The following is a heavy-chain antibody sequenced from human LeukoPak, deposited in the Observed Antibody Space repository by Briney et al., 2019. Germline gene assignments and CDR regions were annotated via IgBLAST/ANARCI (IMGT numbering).Heavy chain of an antibody. CDR2: VYYSGTT. V-gene: IGHV4-61*01. Sequence: PSETLSLTCTVSGYSISSGYYWTWIRQPLGKGLEWIGYVYYSGTTNYNPSLKSRLTISVDTSNNQFSLKLTSVTAADTAVYYCARETDGGWYDYWGQGILVTVSS. D-gene: IGHD6-19*01. J-gene: IGHJ4*02. CDR1: GYSISSGYY. CDR3: ARETDGGWYDY.